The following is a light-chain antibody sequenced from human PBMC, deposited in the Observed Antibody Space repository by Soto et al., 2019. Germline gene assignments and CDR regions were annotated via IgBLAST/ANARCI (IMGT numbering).Light chain of an antibody. Sequence: DIQLTQSPSFLSASVGDRVTITCRASQGISGYLAWYQQKPGKAPKLLIYAASTLQSGVPSRFSGSGSGTELTLTINSLQPEDFATYYCQQLNTYLSFTFGPGTKVDIK. CDR3: QQLNTYLSFT. J-gene: IGKJ3*01. V-gene: IGKV1-9*01. CDR2: AAS. CDR1: QGISGY.